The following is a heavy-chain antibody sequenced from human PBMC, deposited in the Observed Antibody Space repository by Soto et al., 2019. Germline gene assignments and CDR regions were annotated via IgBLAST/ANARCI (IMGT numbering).Heavy chain of an antibody. CDR3: ARGGSETKVVDY. J-gene: IGHJ4*02. Sequence: SETLSLTCTFSGCPISSGGYYWSWIRQHPGKGLEWIGYIYYSGSTYYNPSLKSRVTISVDTSKNQFSLKLSSVTAADTAVYYCARGGSETKVVDYWGQGTLVTVSS. CDR2: IYYSGST. V-gene: IGHV4-31*03. D-gene: IGHD5-12*01. CDR1: GCPISSGGYY.